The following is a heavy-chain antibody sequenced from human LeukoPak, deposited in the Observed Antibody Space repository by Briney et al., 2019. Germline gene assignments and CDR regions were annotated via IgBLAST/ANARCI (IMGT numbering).Heavy chain of an antibody. D-gene: IGHD3-3*01. V-gene: IGHV4-59*01. J-gene: IGHJ6*03. Sequence: PSETLSLTCTVSGGSISSYYWSWIRQPPGKGLEWIGYISYSGSTNYNPSLKSRVTISVDTSKNQFSLKLSSVTAADTAVYYCARGGLRFLEWLSRRYYYYMDVWGKGTTVTVSS. CDR3: ARGGLRFLEWLSRRYYYYMDV. CDR2: ISYSGST. CDR1: GGSISSYY.